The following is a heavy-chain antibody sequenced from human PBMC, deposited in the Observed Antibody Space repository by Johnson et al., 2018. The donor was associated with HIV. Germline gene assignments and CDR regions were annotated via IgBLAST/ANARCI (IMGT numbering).Heavy chain of an antibody. J-gene: IGHJ3*02. V-gene: IGHV3-30*18. CDR1: GFTFSRYG. Sequence: VQLVESGGGVVQPGRSLRLSCAASGFTFSRYGMHWVRQAPGKGLEWVTIISYDGSNKYYADSVKGRFTISRDNSKNTLYLQMNSLRAGDTALYYCAKDRGLSPPGDAFDIWGQGTMVTVSS. CDR3: AKDRGLSPPGDAFDI. CDR2: ISYDGSNK. D-gene: IGHD3/OR15-3a*01.